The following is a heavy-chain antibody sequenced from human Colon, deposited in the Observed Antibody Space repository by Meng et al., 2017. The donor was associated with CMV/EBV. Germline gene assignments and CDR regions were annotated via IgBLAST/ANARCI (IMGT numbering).Heavy chain of an antibody. V-gene: IGHV3-7*01. D-gene: IGHD3-10*01. CDR3: GRNRVDH. CDR1: GFPFNTYS. J-gene: IGHJ4*02. Sequence: GESLKISCGVSGFPFNTYSMTWVRQAPGKGLEWVANINQDGSEKFYVDSVKGRFTISRDNAKNSLYLQMNSLRGEDTAVYYCGRNRVDHWGQGTLVTVSS. CDR2: INQDGSEK.